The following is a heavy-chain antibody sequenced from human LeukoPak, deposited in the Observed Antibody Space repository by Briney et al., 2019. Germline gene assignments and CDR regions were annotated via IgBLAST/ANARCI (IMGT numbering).Heavy chain of an antibody. CDR3: ARDATRGMIVDIAANYYLDV. Sequence: GASVKGSCQTSAYTFNTYGISCVRQAPGQGLEWMGWTNTTNGDTTYAQRLQGRLIMTTDTSTSTAYMELRSLRSDDTAVYYGARDATRGMIVDIAANYYLDVWGKGTPVTVSS. CDR2: TNTTNGDT. J-gene: IGHJ6*03. V-gene: IGHV1-18*01. D-gene: IGHD3-22*01. CDR1: AYTFNTYG.